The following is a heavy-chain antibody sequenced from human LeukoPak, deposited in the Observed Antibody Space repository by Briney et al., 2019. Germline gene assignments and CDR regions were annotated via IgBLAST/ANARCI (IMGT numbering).Heavy chain of an antibody. CDR3: ARDTYYYGSGGYLYYYYYMDV. CDR2: INPNSGGT. J-gene: IGHJ6*03. V-gene: IGHV1-2*02. D-gene: IGHD3-10*01. CDR1: GYTFTGYY. Sequence: ASVKVSCKASGYTFTGYYMHWVRQAPGQGLEWMGWINPNSGGTNYAQKFQGRVTMTRDTSISTAYMELSRLRSDDTAVYYCARDTYYYGSGGYLYYYYYMDVWDKGTTVTVSS.